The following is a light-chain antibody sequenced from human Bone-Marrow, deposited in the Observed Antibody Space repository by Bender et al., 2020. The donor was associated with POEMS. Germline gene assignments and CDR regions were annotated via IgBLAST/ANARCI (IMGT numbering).Light chain of an antibody. CDR3: CLYTNSVL. CDR2: VAS. J-gene: IGLJ2*01. V-gene: IGLV2-23*01. CDR1: SSDIGTYNL. Sequence: QSALTQPASVSGSPGQSITISCTGTSSDIGTYNLVSWYQQHPGTAPKLLIYVASQRPSGVSARFSGSKSGNTASLTISGLQAEDEANYYCCLYTNSVLFGGGTKLTVL.